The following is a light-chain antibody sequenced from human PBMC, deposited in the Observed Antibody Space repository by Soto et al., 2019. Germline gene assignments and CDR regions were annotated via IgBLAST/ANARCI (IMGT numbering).Light chain of an antibody. CDR1: QGITNY. J-gene: IGKJ2*03. CDR2: AAS. Sequence: DIQLTQSPSFLSASVGDRVTITCRASQGITNYLAWYRQRPGKAPKLLIYAASTLQSGVPARFSGSGSGTDFTLTISGLQPEDFGPFYCQQRSSCPRGFGQGTKLEIK. V-gene: IGKV1-9*01. CDR3: QQRSSCPRG.